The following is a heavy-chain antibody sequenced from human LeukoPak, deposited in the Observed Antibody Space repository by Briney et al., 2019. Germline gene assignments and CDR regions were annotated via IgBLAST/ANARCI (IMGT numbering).Heavy chain of an antibody. CDR2: IRYDGSNK. V-gene: IGHV3-30*02. D-gene: IGHD2-2*01. CDR3: ARWEYQLLDAFDI. J-gene: IGHJ3*02. CDR1: GFTFSSYG. Sequence: HPGGSLRLSCAASGFTFSSYGMHWVRQAPGKGLEWVTFIRYDGSNKYYADSVKGRFTISRDNSKNTLYLQMNSLRAEDTAVYYCARWEYQLLDAFDIWGQGTMVTVSS.